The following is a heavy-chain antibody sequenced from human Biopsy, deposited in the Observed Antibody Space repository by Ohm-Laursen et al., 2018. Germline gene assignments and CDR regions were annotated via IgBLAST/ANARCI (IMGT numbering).Heavy chain of an antibody. Sequence: SDTLSLTCTVSGGTISSYYWNWIRQPAGKGLEWIGRIYTSGSTNFNPSLKSRVTMSIDTSKNQFSLRLSSVTAADTAVYYCARAAFGRFDSWGQGALVTVSS. CDR3: ARAAFGRFDS. V-gene: IGHV4-4*07. CDR1: GGTISSYY. CDR2: IYTSGST. J-gene: IGHJ4*02. D-gene: IGHD3-16*01.